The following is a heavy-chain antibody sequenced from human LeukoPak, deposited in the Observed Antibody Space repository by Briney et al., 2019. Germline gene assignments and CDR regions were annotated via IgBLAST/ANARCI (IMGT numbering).Heavy chain of an antibody. J-gene: IGHJ4*02. CDR1: GFTFDDYA. CDR2: ISWNSGSI. CDR3: AKDMGGYNNY. V-gene: IGHV3-9*01. D-gene: IGHD5-12*01. Sequence: PGRSLRLSCAASGFTFDDYAMHWVRQAPGKGLEWVSGISWNSGSIGYADSVEGRFTISRDNAKNSLYLQMNSLRAEDTALYYCAKDMGGYNNYWGQGTLVTVSS.